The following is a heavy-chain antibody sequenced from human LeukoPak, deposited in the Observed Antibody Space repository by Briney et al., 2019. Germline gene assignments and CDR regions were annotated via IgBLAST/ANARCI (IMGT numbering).Heavy chain of an antibody. J-gene: IGHJ5*02. V-gene: IGHV1-2*02. CDR2: INPNSGGT. D-gene: IGHD3-10*01. CDR1: GYTFTGYY. CDR3: ARGARGYGST. Sequence: ASVKVSCKASGYTFTGYYMHWVRQAPGQGLEWMEWINPNSGGTYYAQKFQGRVTMTRDTSISTAYMELSRLRSDDTAVYYCARGARGYGSTWGQGTLVTVSS.